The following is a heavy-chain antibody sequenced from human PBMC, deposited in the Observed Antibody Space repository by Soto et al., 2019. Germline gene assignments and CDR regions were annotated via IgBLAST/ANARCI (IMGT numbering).Heavy chain of an antibody. CDR3: ATDWGRD. J-gene: IGHJ4*02. CDR1: GFTFSNAW. CDR2: IKRLSNGGIT. Sequence: EVQLVESGGGLVRPGGSLRLSCAASGFTFSNAWMAWVRQAPGKGLEWVGRIKRLSNGGITEYAAPVKGRFSISRDDSKTTVHLEMDSLNTEDTAVYYCATDWGRDWGQGTLVTVSS. D-gene: IGHD3-16*01. V-gene: IGHV3-15*01.